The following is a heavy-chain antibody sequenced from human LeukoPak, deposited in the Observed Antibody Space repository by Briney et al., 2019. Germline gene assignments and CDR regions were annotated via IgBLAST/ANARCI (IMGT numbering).Heavy chain of an antibody. CDR3: VRGTCY. Sequence: GGSLRLSCSVCGFTFSTYVMHWVRQAPGKGLEYVSAISSNGDNTYYADSVKGRFTISRDNSKNTLYLQMSSLRADDTAVYYCVRGTCYWGQGTLVTVSS. V-gene: IGHV3-64D*06. CDR2: ISSNGDNT. CDR1: GFTFSTYV. J-gene: IGHJ4*02.